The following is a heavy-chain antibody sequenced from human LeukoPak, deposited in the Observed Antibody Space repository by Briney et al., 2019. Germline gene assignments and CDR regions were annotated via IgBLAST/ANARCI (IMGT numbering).Heavy chain of an antibody. CDR3: ARGIHGEIGY. D-gene: IGHD5-24*01. CDR2: IYYSGST. V-gene: IGHV4-39*06. Sequence: PSETLSLTCTVSGGSVSSTSYYWGWIRQPPGKGLEWIGSIYYSGSTYYNPSLKSRATISAETSKNQFPLKLSSVTAADTAVYYCARGIHGEIGYWGQGTLVTVSS. J-gene: IGHJ4*02. CDR1: GGSVSSTSYY.